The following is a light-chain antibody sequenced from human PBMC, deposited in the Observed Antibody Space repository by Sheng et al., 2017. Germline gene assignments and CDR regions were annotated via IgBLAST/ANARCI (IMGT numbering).Light chain of an antibody. CDR1: QDINNH. J-gene: IGKJ3*01. V-gene: IGKV1-33*01. CDR3: QQYEDLPPFR. CDR2: EAS. Sequence: DIQMTQSPSSLSASVGDRVIITCQASQDINNHLNWYQQRPGKAPKLLIYEASNLGAGVPSRFSGSGSGTDFRLVISSLQPEDFATYYCQQYEDLPPFRFGPGTRVDFK.